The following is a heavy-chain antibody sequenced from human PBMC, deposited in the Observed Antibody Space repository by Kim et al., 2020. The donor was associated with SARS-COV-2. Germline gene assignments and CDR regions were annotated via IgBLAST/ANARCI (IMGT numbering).Heavy chain of an antibody. CDR1: GFTFDDYA. Sequence: GGSLRLSCAASGFTFDDYAMHWVRQAPGKGLEWVSGISWNSGSIGDADSVKGRFTISRDNAKNSLYLQMNSLRAEDTALYYCARGHLGALPGINDYWGQGTLVTVSP. CDR2: ISWNSGSI. J-gene: IGHJ4*02. V-gene: IGHV3-9*01. D-gene: IGHD3-16*01. CDR3: ARGHLGALPGINDY.